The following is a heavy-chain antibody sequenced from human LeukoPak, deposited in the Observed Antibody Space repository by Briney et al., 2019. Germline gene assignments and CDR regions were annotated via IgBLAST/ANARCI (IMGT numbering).Heavy chain of an antibody. CDR1: GGSISSGSYY. CDR3: ARHDAAAGDQTDTFDI. Sequence: SSETLSLTCTVSGGSISSGSYYWGWIRQPPGKGLEWIGSIYHSGNNYYNPSLKSRVTISVDSSKSHFSLKLHSVTAADTAVYYCARHDAAAGDQTDTFDIWGQGTLVTVSS. CDR2: IYHSGNN. D-gene: IGHD6-13*01. J-gene: IGHJ3*02. V-gene: IGHV4-39*01.